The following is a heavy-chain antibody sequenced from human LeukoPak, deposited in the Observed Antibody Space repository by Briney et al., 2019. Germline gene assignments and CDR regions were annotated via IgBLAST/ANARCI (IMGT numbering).Heavy chain of an antibody. Sequence: LTLSCAASGFTFSAYAMSWICQPPGKGLEWIGYIYYSGSSYYNPSLRSRVTLSVDTSKNQFSLNLSSVTAADTAVYYCARAFRSEDYYYYMDVWGKGTTVTVSS. CDR3: ARAFRSEDYYYYMDV. J-gene: IGHJ6*03. CDR1: GFTFSAYA. V-gene: IGHV4-30-4*08. CDR2: IYYSGSS.